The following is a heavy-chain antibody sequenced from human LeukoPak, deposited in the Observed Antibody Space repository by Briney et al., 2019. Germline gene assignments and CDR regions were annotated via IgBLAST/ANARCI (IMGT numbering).Heavy chain of an antibody. V-gene: IGHV3-11*04. Sequence: GGSLRLSCAASGFTFSDYFMSWIRQAPGKGLEWVSYSSSSGSTINYADSVKGRFTISRDNAKNSLYLQMNSLRAEDTAVYYCARDTRVGYFDYWGQGTLVTVSS. CDR2: SSSSGSTI. D-gene: IGHD1-26*01. CDR3: ARDTRVGYFDY. J-gene: IGHJ4*02. CDR1: GFTFSDYF.